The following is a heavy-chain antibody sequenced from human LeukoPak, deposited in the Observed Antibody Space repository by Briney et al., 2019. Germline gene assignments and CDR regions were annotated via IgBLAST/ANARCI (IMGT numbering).Heavy chain of an antibody. CDR3: ARDGPEPVRAFDI. V-gene: IGHV3-21*01. J-gene: IGHJ3*02. D-gene: IGHD1-14*01. CDR2: ISSSSSYI. CDR1: GFTFSSYS. Sequence: GGSLRLSCAASGFTFSSYSMNWVRQAPGKGLEWVSSISSSSSYIYYADSVKGRFTISRDNAKNSLYLQMNSLRAEDTAVYYCARDGPEPVRAFDIWGQGTMVTVSS.